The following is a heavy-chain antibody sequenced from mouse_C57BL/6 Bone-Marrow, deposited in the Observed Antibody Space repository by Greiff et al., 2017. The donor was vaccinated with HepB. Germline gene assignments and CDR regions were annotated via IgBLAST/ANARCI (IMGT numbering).Heavy chain of an antibody. V-gene: IGHV7-1*01. CDR2: SRNKANDYTT. D-gene: IGHD1-1*01. CDR1: GFTFSDFY. J-gene: IGHJ1*03. CDR3: ARDYYGSSLWYFDV. Sequence: EVKLVESGGGLVQSGRSLRLSCATSGFTFSDFYMEWVRQAPGKGLEWIAASRNKANDYTTEYSASVKGRFIVSRDTSQSILYLQMNALRAEDTAIYYCARDYYGSSLWYFDVWGTGTTVTSPQ.